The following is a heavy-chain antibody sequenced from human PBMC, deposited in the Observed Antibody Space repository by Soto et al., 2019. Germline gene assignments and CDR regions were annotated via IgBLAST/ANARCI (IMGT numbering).Heavy chain of an antibody. CDR2: ISYDGSNK. Sequence: PGGSLRLSCAASGFTFSSYGMHWVRQAPGKGLEWVAVISYDGSNKYYADSVKGRFTISRDNSKNTLYLQMNSLRAEDTAVYYCAKGTGIAVAGRAGGVDYWGQGTLVTVSS. CDR1: GFTFSSYG. CDR3: AKGTGIAVAGRAGGVDY. J-gene: IGHJ4*02. D-gene: IGHD6-19*01. V-gene: IGHV3-30*18.